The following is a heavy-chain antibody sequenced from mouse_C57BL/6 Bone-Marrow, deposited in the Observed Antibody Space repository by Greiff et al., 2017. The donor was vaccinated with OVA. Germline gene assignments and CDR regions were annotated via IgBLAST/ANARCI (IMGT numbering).Heavy chain of an antibody. CDR3: ARYIRTTTETAYYFDY. CDR1: GYTFTSYW. CDR2: IHPNSGST. Sequence: QVQLQQPGAELVKPGASVKLSCKASGYTFTSYWMHWVKQRPGQGIEWIGMIHPNSGSTNYNEKFKSKATLTVDKSSSTAYMQLSSLTSEDSAVYYCARYIRTTTETAYYFDYWGQGTTLTVSS. J-gene: IGHJ2*01. V-gene: IGHV1-64*01. D-gene: IGHD1-1*01.